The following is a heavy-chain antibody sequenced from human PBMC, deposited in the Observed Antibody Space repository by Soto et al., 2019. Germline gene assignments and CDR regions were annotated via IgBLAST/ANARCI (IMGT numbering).Heavy chain of an antibody. J-gene: IGHJ6*02. D-gene: IGHD1-1*01. CDR2: ISYDGTNK. CDR3: ARARGVHWTPGLRGNYVYSGMDV. CDR1: GFTFSSYA. Sequence: GWSLRLSCAASGFTFSSYAMHWVRQAPGKGLEWVAVISYDGTNKYYADSVKGRFTISRDNSKNTLYLQMNSLRAEDTAVYYCARARGVHWTPGLRGNYVYSGMDVWGQGTTVTVSS. V-gene: IGHV3-30-3*01.